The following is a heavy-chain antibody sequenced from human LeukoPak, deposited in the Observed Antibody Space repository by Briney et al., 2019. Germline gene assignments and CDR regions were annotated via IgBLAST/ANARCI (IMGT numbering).Heavy chain of an antibody. CDR3: AGNYYDSSGRRYYYYYYMDV. CDR2: IYYSGST. J-gene: IGHJ6*03. Sequence: SETLSLTCTVSGGSISSSSYYWGWIRQPPGKGLEWIGSIYYSGSTYYNPSLKSRVTISVDTSKNQFSLKLSSVTAADTAVYYCAGNYYDSSGRRYYYYYYMDVWGKGTTVTISS. D-gene: IGHD3-22*01. V-gene: IGHV4-39*01. CDR1: GGSISSSSYY.